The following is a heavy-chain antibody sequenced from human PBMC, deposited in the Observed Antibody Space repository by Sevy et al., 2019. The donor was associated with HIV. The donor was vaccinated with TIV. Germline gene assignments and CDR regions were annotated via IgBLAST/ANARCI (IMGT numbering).Heavy chain of an antibody. Sequence: GGSLRLSCAASGFTFRSYGMHWVRQAPGKGLGWVAVIWDNGSKKYYATSVKGRFTISRDNSKNTLYLQMNSLRAEDTAVYYCARGGYCTNNVCYGSIDYWGRGTLVTVSS. CDR1: GFTFRSYG. D-gene: IGHD2-8*01. J-gene: IGHJ4*02. CDR3: ARGGYCTNNVCYGSIDY. CDR2: IWDNGSKK. V-gene: IGHV3-33*01.